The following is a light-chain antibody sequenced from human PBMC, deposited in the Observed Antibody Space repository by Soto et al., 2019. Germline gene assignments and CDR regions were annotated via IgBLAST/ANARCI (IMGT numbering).Light chain of an antibody. Sequence: QAVVTQPPSASGTPGQRVTISCSGGSSNIGSNPVNWYQQLPGTAPKLLIYTNNQRPSGVPDRFSGSKSDTSASLAISGLQSDDEADYYCAAWDDSLNGPVFGGGTQLTVL. CDR1: SSNIGSNP. V-gene: IGLV1-44*01. J-gene: IGLJ2*01. CDR3: AAWDDSLNGPV. CDR2: TNN.